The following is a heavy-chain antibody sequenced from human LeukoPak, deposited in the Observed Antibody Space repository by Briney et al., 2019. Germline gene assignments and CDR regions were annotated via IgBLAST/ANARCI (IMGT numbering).Heavy chain of an antibody. D-gene: IGHD2-2*01. CDR1: GITVSNNY. CDR2: IYNDGRT. Sequence: GGSLRLSCAASGITVSNNYMSWVRQAPGKGLEWVSLIYNDGRTHYPDSVKGRFTISRDNSRNTLFLQMNDLRADDTALYFCARESWGHCSHDSCPFQHWGRGTLVTVSS. J-gene: IGHJ1*01. V-gene: IGHV3-66*01. CDR3: ARESWGHCSHDSCPFQH.